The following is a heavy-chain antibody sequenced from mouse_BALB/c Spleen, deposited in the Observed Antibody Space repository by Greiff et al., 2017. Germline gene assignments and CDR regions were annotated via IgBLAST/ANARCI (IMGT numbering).Heavy chain of an antibody. V-gene: IGHV5-6-5*01. CDR1: GFTFSSYA. D-gene: IGHD1-1*01. J-gene: IGHJ4*01. Sequence: EVQLQESGGGLVKPGGSLKLSCAASGFTFSSYAMSWVRQTPEKRLEWVASISSGGSTYYPDSVKGRFTISRDNARNILYLQMSSLRSEDTAMYYCATDYYGSSLYAMDYWGQGTSVTVSS. CDR2: ISSGGST. CDR3: ATDYYGSSLYAMDY.